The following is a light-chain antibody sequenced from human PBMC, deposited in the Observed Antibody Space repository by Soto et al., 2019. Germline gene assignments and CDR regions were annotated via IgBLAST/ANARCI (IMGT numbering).Light chain of an antibody. CDR3: QQRSNWPPVT. CDR1: QSVSSY. Sequence: EIVLTQSPATLSLSPGERATLSCRASQSVSSYLAWYQQKPGQAPRLLIYDASNRATGIPARFSRSGSGTDSTLTISSLEPEDFAIYYCQQRSNWPPVTFGGGTKVEIK. CDR2: DAS. V-gene: IGKV3-11*01. J-gene: IGKJ4*01.